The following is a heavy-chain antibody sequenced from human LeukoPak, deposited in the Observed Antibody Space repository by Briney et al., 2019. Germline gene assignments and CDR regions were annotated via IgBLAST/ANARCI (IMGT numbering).Heavy chain of an antibody. Sequence: KTGGSLRLSCAASGFTFSSYSMNWVRQPPGKGLEWIGSIYYSGSTYYNPSLKSRVTISVDTSKNEFSLKLSSVTAADTAVYYCARRRRATPILFDYWGQGTLVTVSS. CDR2: IYYSGST. CDR1: GFTFSSYSMN. D-gene: IGHD5-12*01. CDR3: ARRRRATPILFDY. V-gene: IGHV4-39*01. J-gene: IGHJ4*02.